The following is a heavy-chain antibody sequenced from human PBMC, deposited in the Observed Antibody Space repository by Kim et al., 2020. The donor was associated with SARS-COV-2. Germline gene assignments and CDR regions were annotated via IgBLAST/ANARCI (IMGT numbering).Heavy chain of an antibody. Sequence: ADSGKGGFTISRDNAKNSLYLKMNSLRAGDTAVYYCARELIGPPDNWFDPWGQGTLVTVSS. V-gene: IGHV3-11*05. CDR3: ARELIGPPDNWFDP. J-gene: IGHJ5*02.